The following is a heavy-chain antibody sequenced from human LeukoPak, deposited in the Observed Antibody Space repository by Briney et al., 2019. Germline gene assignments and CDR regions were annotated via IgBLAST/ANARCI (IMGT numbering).Heavy chain of an antibody. Sequence: GGSLRLSCRGSGFIYGNYWMTWVRQAPGKGLEWVAVISYDGSDKYYADSVKGRFTISRDSSQNTLSLQMNSLRAEDTAVYYCARGRHYYDSSGYHFDYWGQGTLVTVSS. D-gene: IGHD3-22*01. CDR1: GFIYGNYW. V-gene: IGHV3-30*03. CDR3: ARGRHYYDSSGYHFDY. J-gene: IGHJ4*02. CDR2: ISYDGSDK.